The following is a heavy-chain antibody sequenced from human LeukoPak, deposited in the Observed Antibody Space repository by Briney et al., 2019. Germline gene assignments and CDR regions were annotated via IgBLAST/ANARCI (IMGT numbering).Heavy chain of an antibody. CDR2: IKSKVDGETT. J-gene: IGHJ4*02. Sequence: PGGSLRLCCAASGFTFSSAWMTWVRQAPGKGLEYVARIKSKVDGETTDYIAPVKGRFIISRDDSKNTLYLQMNSLRTEDTAVYYCSRRFWTGYYDSWGQGTLVTVSS. CDR1: GFTFSSAW. CDR3: SRRFWTGYYDS. V-gene: IGHV3-15*01. D-gene: IGHD3/OR15-3a*01.